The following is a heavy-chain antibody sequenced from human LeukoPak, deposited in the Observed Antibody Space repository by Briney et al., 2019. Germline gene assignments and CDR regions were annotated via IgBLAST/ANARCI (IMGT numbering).Heavy chain of an antibody. Sequence: GGSLRLSCAASGFTFSSYSMNWVRQAPGKGLEWVSYISSSSSTIYYADSVKGRFTISRDNAKNSLYLQMNSLRAEDTAVYYCARDGGSSGWYSEWFDPWGRGTLVTVSS. V-gene: IGHV3-48*01. CDR2: ISSSSSTI. J-gene: IGHJ5*02. CDR1: GFTFSSYS. CDR3: ARDGGSSGWYSEWFDP. D-gene: IGHD6-19*01.